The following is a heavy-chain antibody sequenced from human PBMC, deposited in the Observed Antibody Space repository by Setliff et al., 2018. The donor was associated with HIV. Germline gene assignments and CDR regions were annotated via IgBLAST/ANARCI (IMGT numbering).Heavy chain of an antibody. V-gene: IGHV4-59*08. D-gene: IGHD5-12*01. Sequence: SETLSLTCTVSNGSISNHYWSWIRQSPGKGLEWIGYIFFTGSANPNPSLKNRVTMSVDTSKNQLFLKLSSVTAADTAVYYCARAHFLVAMTRNWFDPWGQGTLVTVSS. J-gene: IGHJ5*02. CDR3: ARAHFLVAMTRNWFDP. CDR1: NGSISNHY. CDR2: IFFTGSA.